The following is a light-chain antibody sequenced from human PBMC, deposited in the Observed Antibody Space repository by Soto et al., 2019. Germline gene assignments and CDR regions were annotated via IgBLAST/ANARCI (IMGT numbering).Light chain of an antibody. CDR3: QQTYNPPRT. V-gene: IGKV1-39*01. CDR2: AAS. J-gene: IGKJ1*01. Sequence: DIQMTQSPSSLSASVGDRVTITCRASETIASYLNWYQQRPGKAPKLLIYAASSLQSGVPSRFGGSGSGTDFTLTITSLQPEDFATYYCQQTYNPPRTFGQETRL. CDR1: ETIASY.